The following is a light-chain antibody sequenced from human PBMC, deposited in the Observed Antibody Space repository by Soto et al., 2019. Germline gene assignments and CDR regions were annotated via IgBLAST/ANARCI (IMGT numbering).Light chain of an antibody. CDR3: SLYSSSSTTVV. J-gene: IGLJ2*01. V-gene: IGLV2-14*01. CDR1: SRDVGGYND. Sequence: QSALTQPASVSGSPGQTITISCTGSSRDVGGYNDVSWYQQHPGKAPKLMIYDVSKRLSGVSNRFSGSKSGNTASLTISGRLAADEADYYCSLYSSSSTTVVFGGWTKLTVL. CDR2: DVS.